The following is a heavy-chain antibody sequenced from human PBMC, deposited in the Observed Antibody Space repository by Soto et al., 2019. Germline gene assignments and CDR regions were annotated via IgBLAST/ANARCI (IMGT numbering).Heavy chain of an antibody. CDR2: IYYIGNT. J-gene: IGHJ4*02. Sequence: QLQLQESGSGLVKPSETLSLTCTVSNGSISSRSSYWGWIRQTPGKGLEWMGSIYYIGNTYYNPSLKSRVTISIDTSKTQFSLKLNSVTAADTAVYFCGGEDYGTKGYYFETWGQGTLVSVSS. CDR3: GGEDYGTKGYYFET. D-gene: IGHD4-17*01. CDR1: NGSISSRSSY. V-gene: IGHV4-39*01.